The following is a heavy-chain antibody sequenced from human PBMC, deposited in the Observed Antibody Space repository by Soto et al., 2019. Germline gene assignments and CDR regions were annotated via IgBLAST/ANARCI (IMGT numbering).Heavy chain of an antibody. D-gene: IGHD3-16*01. CDR2: ISGSGGST. J-gene: IGHJ5*02. Sequence: PGGSLRLSCAASGFTFSSYAMSWVRQAPGKGLEWVSAISGSGGSTYYADSVKGRFTISRDNSKNTLYLQMNSLRAEDTAVYYCAKESKGAPRSTPGLDNWFDPWGQGTLVTVSS. CDR1: GFTFSSYA. CDR3: AKESKGAPRSTPGLDNWFDP. V-gene: IGHV3-23*01.